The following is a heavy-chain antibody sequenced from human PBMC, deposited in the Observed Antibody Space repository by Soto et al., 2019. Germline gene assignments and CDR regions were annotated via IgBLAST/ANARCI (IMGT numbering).Heavy chain of an antibody. D-gene: IGHD6-13*01. V-gene: IGHV4-39*01. CDR2: IYYSGST. CDR3: ARHLDSDSSSWSWFDP. CDR1: GGSISSSSYY. J-gene: IGHJ5*02. Sequence: PSETLSLTCTVSGGSISSSSYYWGWIRQPPGKGLEWIGSIYYSGSTYYNPSLKSRVTISVDTSKNQFSLKLSSVTAADTAVYYCARHLDSDSSSWSWFDPWGQGTLVTVSS.